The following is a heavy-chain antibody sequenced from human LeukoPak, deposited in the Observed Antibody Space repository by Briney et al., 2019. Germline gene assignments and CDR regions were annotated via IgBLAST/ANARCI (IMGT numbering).Heavy chain of an antibody. J-gene: IGHJ6*02. CDR2: ISAYNGNT. D-gene: IGHD3-10*01. CDR3: ARGPFYYYGSGSYYNERGYYYGMDV. CDR1: GYTFTSCG. V-gene: IGHV1-18*01. Sequence: ASVKVSCKASGYTFTSCGISWVRQAPGQGLEWMGWISAYNGNTNYAQKLQGRVTMTTDTSTSTAYMELRSLRSDDTAVYYCARGPFYYYGSGSYYNERGYYYGMDVWGQGTTVTVSS.